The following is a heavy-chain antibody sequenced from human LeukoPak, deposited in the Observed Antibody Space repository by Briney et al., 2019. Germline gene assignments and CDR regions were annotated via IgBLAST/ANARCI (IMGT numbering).Heavy chain of an antibody. Sequence: ASVKVSCKASGYNFRNYGIGWVRQAPRQGLEWMGWITAGNGNTNYDQKVQGRVTMTTDTSTSTAYMELRSLRSDDTAVYFCARDSARGYSYGYNAFDIWGQGTMVTVSS. D-gene: IGHD5-18*01. J-gene: IGHJ3*02. V-gene: IGHV1-18*01. CDR1: GYNFRNYG. CDR2: ITAGNGNT. CDR3: ARDSARGYSYGYNAFDI.